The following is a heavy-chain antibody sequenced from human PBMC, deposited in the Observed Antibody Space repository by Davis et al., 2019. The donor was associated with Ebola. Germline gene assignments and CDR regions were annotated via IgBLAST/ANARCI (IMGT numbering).Heavy chain of an antibody. CDR2: IYYSGST. CDR3: ARFSLAVPGTVY. CDR1: GGSISSSSYY. V-gene: IGHV4-39*01. D-gene: IGHD6-19*01. J-gene: IGHJ4*02. Sequence: SETLSLTCTVSGGSISSSSYYWGWIRQPPGKGLEWIGSIYYSGSTYYNPSLKSRVTISVDTSKNQFSLKLSSVTAADTAVYYCARFSLAVPGTVYWGQGTLVTVSS.